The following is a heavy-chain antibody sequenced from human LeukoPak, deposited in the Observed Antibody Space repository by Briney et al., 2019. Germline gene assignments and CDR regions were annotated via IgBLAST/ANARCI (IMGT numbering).Heavy chain of an antibody. J-gene: IGHJ4*02. Sequence: SETLSLTCTVSGGSISSYYWSWIRQPPGKGLEWIGYIYYSGSTNYNPSLKGRVTISVDTSKNQFSLKLSSVTAADTAVYYCASNYYGSGSLDYWGQGNLVTVSS. CDR3: ASNYYGSGSLDY. D-gene: IGHD3-10*01. CDR1: GGSISSYY. V-gene: IGHV4-59*08. CDR2: IYYSGST.